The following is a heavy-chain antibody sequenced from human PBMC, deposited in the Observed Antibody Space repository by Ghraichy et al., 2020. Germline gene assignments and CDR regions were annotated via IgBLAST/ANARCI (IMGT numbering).Heavy chain of an antibody. CDR2: IYYSGRT. D-gene: IGHD6-19*01. Sequence: SETLSLTCTVSGDSISSDYWSWIRQPPGKGLEWIGYIYYSGRTNYNPSLKSRVTISVDTSKKQFSLKLSFVTAADTAVYYCARLVAVTGTTDYFDYWGQGTLVTVSS. CDR3: ARLVAVTGTTDYFDY. CDR1: GDSISSDY. J-gene: IGHJ4*02. V-gene: IGHV4-59*01.